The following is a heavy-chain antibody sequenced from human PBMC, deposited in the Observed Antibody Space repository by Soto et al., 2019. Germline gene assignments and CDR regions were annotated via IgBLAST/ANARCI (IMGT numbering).Heavy chain of an antibody. J-gene: IGHJ5*02. V-gene: IGHV3-23*01. CDR2: ISGSGFKK. CDR3: AKNQGVELVPLATVDWFDP. Sequence: GGSLRLSCAASGFIFENFGMSWVRQAPGKGLEWTSSISGSGFKKYYADSVKGRFTISRDNSKSTVYLELNNLSAEDTAVYHCAKNQGVELVPLATVDWFDPWGQGSVVTVSS. CDR1: GFIFENFG. D-gene: IGHD1-26*01.